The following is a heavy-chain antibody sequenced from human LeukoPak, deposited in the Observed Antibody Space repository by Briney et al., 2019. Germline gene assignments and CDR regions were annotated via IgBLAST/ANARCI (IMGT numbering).Heavy chain of an antibody. CDR3: ARGATISETGYFDF. D-gene: IGHD5-24*01. CDR2: IDHRGDT. Sequence: SETLSLTCAVYGGSFSRYYWSWIRQSPGKGLEWIAEIDHRGDTNYNPSVKSRVTISVDTSKNQFSLKVRSLSAADTTVYYCARGATISETGYFDFWGQGTLVTVSS. V-gene: IGHV4-34*01. J-gene: IGHJ4*03. CDR1: GGSFSRYY.